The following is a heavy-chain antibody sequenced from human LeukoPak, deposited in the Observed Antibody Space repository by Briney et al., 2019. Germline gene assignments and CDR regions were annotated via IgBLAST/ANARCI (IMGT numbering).Heavy chain of an antibody. CDR2: IYYSGST. CDR3: ARTGEGLDFDY. J-gene: IGHJ4*02. Sequence: PSETLSHTCTVSGGSISSSSYYWGWIRQPPGKGLEWIGSIYYSGSTYYNPSLKSRVTISVDTSKNQFSLKLSSVTAADTAVYYCARTGEGLDFDYWGQGTLVTVSS. V-gene: IGHV4-39*01. D-gene: IGHD6-19*01. CDR1: GGSISSSSYY.